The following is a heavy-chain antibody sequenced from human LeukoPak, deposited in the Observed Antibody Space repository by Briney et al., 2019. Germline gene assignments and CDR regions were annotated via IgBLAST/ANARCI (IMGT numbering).Heavy chain of an antibody. Sequence: TGGSLRLSCAVSGFTVSSNYMNWVRQAPGKGLEWVSIIYSGVNTYYADSVKGRFTISRDNSKNTLYLQMNSLRAEDTAVYYCARSDSLNTLDIWGQGTMVTVSS. J-gene: IGHJ3*02. V-gene: IGHV3-53*01. CDR2: IYSGVNT. CDR1: GFTVSSNY. CDR3: ARSDSLNTLDI. D-gene: IGHD2-15*01.